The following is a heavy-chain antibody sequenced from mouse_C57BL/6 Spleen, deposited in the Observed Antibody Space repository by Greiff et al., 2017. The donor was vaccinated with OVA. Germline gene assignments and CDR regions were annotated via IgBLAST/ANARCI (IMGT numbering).Heavy chain of an antibody. V-gene: IGHV1-26*01. CDR2: INPNNGGT. CDR1: GYTFTDYY. CDR3: ARGASVDY. Sequence: VQLQQSGPELVKPGASVKISCKASGYTFTDYYMNWVKQSHGMSLEWIGDINPNNGGTSYNQKFKGKATLTVDKSSSTAYMELRSLTSEDSAVYYCARGASVDYWGQGTTLTVSS. J-gene: IGHJ2*01. D-gene: IGHD3-1*01.